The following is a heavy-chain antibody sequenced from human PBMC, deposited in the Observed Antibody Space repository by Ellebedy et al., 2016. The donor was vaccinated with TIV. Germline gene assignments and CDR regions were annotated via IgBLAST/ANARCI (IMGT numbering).Heavy chain of an antibody. CDR1: GFMFWRRW. D-gene: IGHD4-17*01. J-gene: IGHJ3*01. CDR2: IADDGREE. Sequence: PGGSLRLSCAASGFMFWRRWMSWVRQAPGKGLEWVANIADDGREENYVDSVGGRFTISRDNAKNLLSLHMNTLRAEDTAVYYCASGLTGDYGAFDVWGPGTMVTVSS. V-gene: IGHV3-7*03. CDR3: ASGLTGDYGAFDV.